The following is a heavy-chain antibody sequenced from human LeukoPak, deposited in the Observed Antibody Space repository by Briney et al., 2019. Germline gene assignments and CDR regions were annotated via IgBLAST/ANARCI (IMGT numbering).Heavy chain of an antibody. Sequence: PSETLSLTCTVSGGSIRSGDYYWSWIRQPPGKGLEWIGYIYYSGSTFYNSSLKSRVTMSVDTSKNQFSLKLSSLTAADTAVYYCARVSSYGDHYSYYGMDVWGQGTTVTVSS. CDR1: GGSIRSGDYY. CDR3: ARVSSYGDHYSYYGMDV. J-gene: IGHJ6*02. CDR2: IYYSGST. D-gene: IGHD4-17*01. V-gene: IGHV4-30-4*01.